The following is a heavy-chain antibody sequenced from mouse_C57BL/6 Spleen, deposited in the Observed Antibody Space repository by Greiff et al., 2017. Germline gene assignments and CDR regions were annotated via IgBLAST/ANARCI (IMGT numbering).Heavy chain of an antibody. V-gene: IGHV5-9-1*02. J-gene: IGHJ3*01. CDR1: GFTFSSYA. CDR2: ISSGGDYT. D-gene: IGHD4-1*01. CDR3: TNTGTGFAY. Sequence: EVKLMESGAGLVKPGGSLKLSCAASGFTFSSYAMSWVRQTPEKRLEWVAYISSGGDYTYYADTVKGRFTISRDNARNTLYLQMSSLKSEDTAMYYCTNTGTGFAYWGQGTLVTVSA.